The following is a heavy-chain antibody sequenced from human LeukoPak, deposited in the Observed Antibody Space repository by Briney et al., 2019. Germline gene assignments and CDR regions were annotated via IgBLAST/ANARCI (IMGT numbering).Heavy chain of an antibody. D-gene: IGHD5-18*01. CDR3: ARVDGYIQLWSLDY. CDR1: GYTFIGYY. Sequence: ASVKVSCKASGYTFIGYYLHWVRQAPGQGLEWMGWINCNSGGTNYAQNFQGRVTMTRDTSTTTVYMDLSSLRSDDTAVYYCARVDGYIQLWSLDYWGQGTLVTVSS. V-gene: IGHV1-2*02. CDR2: INCNSGGT. J-gene: IGHJ4*02.